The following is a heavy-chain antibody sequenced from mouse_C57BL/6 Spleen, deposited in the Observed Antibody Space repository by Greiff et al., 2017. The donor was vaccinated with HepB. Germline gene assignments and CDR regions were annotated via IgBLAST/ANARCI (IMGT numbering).Heavy chain of an antibody. J-gene: IGHJ3*01. CDR1: GFTFSNYW. D-gene: IGHD1-1*01. V-gene: IGHV6-3*01. Sequence: EVHLVESGGGLVQPGGSMKLSCVASGFTFSNYWMNWVRQSPEKGLEWVAQIRLKSDNYATHYAESVKGRFTISRDDSKSSVYLQMNNLRAEDTGIYYCTGPTVVATPFAYWGQGTLVTVSA. CDR2: IRLKSDNYAT. CDR3: TGPTVVATPFAY.